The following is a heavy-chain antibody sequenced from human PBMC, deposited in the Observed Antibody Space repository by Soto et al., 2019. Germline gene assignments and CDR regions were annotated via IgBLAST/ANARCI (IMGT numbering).Heavy chain of an antibody. V-gene: IGHV4-39*01. CDR1: GGSISSGPYS. J-gene: IGHJ6*02. Sequence: SETLSLTCTVSGGSISSGPYSWGWIRQPPGEGLEWIGTFYYSESTYYNPSLESRVTISVDTSKNQFSLKVSSVTVADTAVYYFGGLGGYCSSTGCYGYYGMDVWGQGTTVTASS. D-gene: IGHD2-2*01. CDR2: FYYSEST. CDR3: GGLGGYCSSTGCYGYYGMDV.